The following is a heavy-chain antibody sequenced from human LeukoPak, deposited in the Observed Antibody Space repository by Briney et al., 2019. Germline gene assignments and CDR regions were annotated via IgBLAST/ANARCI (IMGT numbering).Heavy chain of an antibody. CDR1: GFTFGDYA. CDR3: TSYYDILTGYPYDY. Sequence: GGSLRLSCTASGFTFGDYAMSWFRQAPGKGLEWVGFIRSKAYGGTTEYAASVKGRFTISRDDSKSIAYPQMNSLKTEDTAVYYCTSYYDILTGYPYDYWGQGTLVTVSS. D-gene: IGHD3-9*01. V-gene: IGHV3-49*03. J-gene: IGHJ4*02. CDR2: IRSKAYGGTT.